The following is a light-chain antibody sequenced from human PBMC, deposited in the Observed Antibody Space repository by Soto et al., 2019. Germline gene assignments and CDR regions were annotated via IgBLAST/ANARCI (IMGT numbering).Light chain of an antibody. CDR2: GAS. V-gene: IGKV3-20*01. Sequence: EIVLTQSPGTLSLSPGERATLSCRASQSVNNGYLAWYQQKPGQALRLLIYGASARATGIPDRFSGSGSGTDFILTISRLEPEDFAVFYCQQYGGSLPYTFGQGTKLEIK. CDR1: QSVNNGY. CDR3: QQYGGSLPYT. J-gene: IGKJ2*01.